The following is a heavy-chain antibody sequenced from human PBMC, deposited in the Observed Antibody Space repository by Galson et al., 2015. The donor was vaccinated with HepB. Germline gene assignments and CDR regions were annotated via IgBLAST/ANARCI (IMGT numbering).Heavy chain of an antibody. V-gene: IGHV1-69*06. D-gene: IGHD2-2*01. J-gene: IGHJ4*02. Sequence: SVKVSCKASGYTFSSYAISWVRQAPGQGLEWMGGIIPIFGTANYAQKFQGRVTITADKSTSTAYMELSSLRSEDTAVYYCARGYCSSTSCYFDYWGQGTLVTVSS. CDR2: IIPIFGTA. CDR1: GYTFSSYA. CDR3: ARGYCSSTSCYFDY.